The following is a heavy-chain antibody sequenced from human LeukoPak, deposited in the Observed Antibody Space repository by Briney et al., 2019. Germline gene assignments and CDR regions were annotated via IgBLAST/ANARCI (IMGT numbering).Heavy chain of an antibody. CDR2: INHSGST. D-gene: IGHD4-17*01. J-gene: IGHJ5*02. V-gene: IGHV4-34*01. CDR3: ARALGATVTETRHLSGWFDP. CDR1: GGSFSGYY. Sequence: PSETLSLTCAVYGGSFSGYYWSWIRQPPGKGLEWIGEINHSGSTNYNPSLKSRVTISVDTSKNQFSLKLSSVTAADTAVYYCARALGATVTETRHLSGWFDPWGQGTLVTVSS.